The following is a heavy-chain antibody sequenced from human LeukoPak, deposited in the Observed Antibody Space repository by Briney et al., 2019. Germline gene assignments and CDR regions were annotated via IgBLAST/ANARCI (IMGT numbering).Heavy chain of an antibody. Sequence: PGGSLRLSCAASGFTFSSYWMTWVRQAPGKGLEWVANIKQDGSEKYYVDSVKGRFTISRDNAKNSLYLQMNSLRAEDTAVYYCARDSKNIVAPFDYWGQGTLVTVSS. D-gene: IGHD5-12*01. CDR1: GFTFSSYW. CDR3: ARDSKNIVAPFDY. J-gene: IGHJ4*02. V-gene: IGHV3-7*01. CDR2: IKQDGSEK.